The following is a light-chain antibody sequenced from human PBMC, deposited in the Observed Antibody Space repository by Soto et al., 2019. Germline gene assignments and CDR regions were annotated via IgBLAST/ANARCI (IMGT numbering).Light chain of an antibody. CDR3: QQYHNWPIP. V-gene: IGKV3-15*01. CDR2: DAS. CDR1: QSVSSN. Sequence: EIVMTQSPATLSVSPGESATLSCRASQSVSSNLAWHQQKPGQAPRILMYDASTRATGISARFSGSGSGTEFTLTISSLQSEDFAVYYCQQYHNWPIPFGQGTRLEIX. J-gene: IGKJ5*01.